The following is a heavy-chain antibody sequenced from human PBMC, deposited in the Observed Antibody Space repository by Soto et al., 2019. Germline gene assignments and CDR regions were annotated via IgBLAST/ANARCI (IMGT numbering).Heavy chain of an antibody. J-gene: IGHJ5*02. D-gene: IGHD3-3*01. CDR3: ARDTGFCEGYNGFDP. V-gene: IGHV4-31*03. Sequence: QVQLQESGPGLLKPSQTLSLTCTVSGGSISGAAYYWSWIRHLPGKGLEWIGYIYSTGTTYYRPSLETRVTISLDTSKNQYSLKLTSVTASDTAEYYCARDTGFCEGYNGFDPWGQGTLVTVSS. CDR2: IYSTGTT. CDR1: GGSISGAAYY.